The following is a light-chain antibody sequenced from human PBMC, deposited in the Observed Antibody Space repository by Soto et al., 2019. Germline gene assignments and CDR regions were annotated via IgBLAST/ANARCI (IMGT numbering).Light chain of an antibody. V-gene: IGKV1-12*01. CDR3: QQANTFPIT. CDR2: TTS. J-gene: IGKJ5*01. Sequence: DIQMTQSPSFMSASVGDRVTVTCRPSQGINRCLAWYQQKPGKAPNLLIYTTSNLASGVPSRLSGSGSGTDFTFTISSLQPEDFATYYCQQANTFPITFGQGTRLEIK. CDR1: QGINRC.